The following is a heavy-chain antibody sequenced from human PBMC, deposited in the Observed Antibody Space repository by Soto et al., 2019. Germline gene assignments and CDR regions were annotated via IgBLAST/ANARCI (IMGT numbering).Heavy chain of an antibody. Sequence: GGSLRLSCAASGFTFSSYGMHWVRQAPGKGLEWVAVISYDGSNKYYADSVKGRFTISRDNSKNTLYLQMNSLRAEDTAVYYCAKDREENNWNFIYYFDYWGQGTLVTVSS. CDR3: AKDREENNWNFIYYFDY. J-gene: IGHJ4*02. CDR1: GFTFSSYG. V-gene: IGHV3-30*18. D-gene: IGHD1-7*01. CDR2: ISYDGSNK.